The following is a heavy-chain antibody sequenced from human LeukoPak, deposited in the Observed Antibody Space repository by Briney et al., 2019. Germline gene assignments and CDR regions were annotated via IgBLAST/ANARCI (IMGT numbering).Heavy chain of an antibody. J-gene: IGHJ4*02. CDR1: GGSISSGSYY. Sequence: TLSLTCTVSGGSISSGSYYWTWIRQPAGKGLEWIGRIYTTGSTNYNPSLKSRTTIPMDTSKNQFSLILSSVTAADTAVYYCARVNYSDSSGRPFDSWGQGTLVTVSS. CDR3: ARVNYSDSSGRPFDS. D-gene: IGHD3-22*01. CDR2: IYTTGST. V-gene: IGHV4-61*02.